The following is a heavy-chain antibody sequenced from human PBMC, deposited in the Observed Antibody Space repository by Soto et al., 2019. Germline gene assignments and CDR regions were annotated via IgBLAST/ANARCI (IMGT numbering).Heavy chain of an antibody. J-gene: IGHJ4*02. D-gene: IGHD4-17*01. CDR3: ATEKYGAGRVGVYG. V-gene: IGHV1-69*08. Sequence: QVPLVQSGAELKTPGSSVKVSCEASGGTSTIYTITWVRQAPGQGLAWMGRIVPMLGITNYARNFQGRVTLTADTSTSAAYMDLRSLRFEDTAVYYCATEKYGAGRVGVYGWGQGTQVSVSS. CDR2: IVPMLGIT. CDR1: GGTSTIYT.